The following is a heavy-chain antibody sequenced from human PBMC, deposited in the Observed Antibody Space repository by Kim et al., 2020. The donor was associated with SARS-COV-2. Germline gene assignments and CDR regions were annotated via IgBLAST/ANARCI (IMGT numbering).Heavy chain of an antibody. CDR2: IYYSGST. D-gene: IGHD6-19*01. V-gene: IGHV4-39*01. CDR1: GGTISSSSYY. CDR3: ASDIGIAVTQERRSDY. J-gene: IGHJ4*02. Sequence: SETLSLTCTVSGGTISSSSYYWGWIRQPPGKGLEWNGSIYYSGSTYYNPSLKSRVTISVDTSKNQFSLKLSSVTAADTAVYYCASDIGIAVTQERRSDYCGQRTLVTVSP.